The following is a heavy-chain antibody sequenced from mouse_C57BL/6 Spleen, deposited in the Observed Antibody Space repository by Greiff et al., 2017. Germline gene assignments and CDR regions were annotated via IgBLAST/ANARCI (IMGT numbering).Heavy chain of an antibody. V-gene: IGHV1-39*01. Sequence: VQLQQSGPELVKPGASVKISCKASGYSFTDYNMNWVKQSNGKSLEWIGVINPNYGTTSYNPKFKGKATLTVDKSSSTAYMQLNSLTSEDSAVYDCASSIGSSPYAMDYWGQGTTLTVSS. D-gene: IGHD1-1*01. CDR1: GYSFTDYN. J-gene: IGHJ2*01. CDR3: ASSIGSSPYAMDY. CDR2: INPNYGTT.